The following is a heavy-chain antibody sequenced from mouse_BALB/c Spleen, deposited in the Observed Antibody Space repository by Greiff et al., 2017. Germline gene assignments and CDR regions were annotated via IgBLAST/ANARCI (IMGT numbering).Heavy chain of an antibody. J-gene: IGHJ3*01. V-gene: IGHV1-87*01. CDR2: IYPGDGDT. CDR1: GYTFTSYW. CDR3: ARNGANWEKGPFAY. D-gene: IGHD4-1*01. Sequence: VQVVESGAELARPGASVKLSCKASGYTFTSYWMQWVKQRPGQGLEWIGAIYPGDGDTRYTQKFKGKATLTADKSSSTAYMQLSSLASEDSAVYYCARNGANWEKGPFAYWGQGTLVTVSA.